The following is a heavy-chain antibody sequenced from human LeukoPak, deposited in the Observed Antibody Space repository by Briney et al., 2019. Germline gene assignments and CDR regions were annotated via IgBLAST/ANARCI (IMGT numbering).Heavy chain of an antibody. CDR2: VKGDGRTT. J-gene: IGHJ4*02. Sequence: GSLRLSCAASGLTFSALWMHWVRQPPGKGLVWVALVKGDGRTTIYADSVKGRFTISRDNAKNTLYLQMNSLRADDSGVYYCATGHSYGYDYWGQGVLVTVSS. V-gene: IGHV3-74*01. CDR3: ATGHSYGYDY. D-gene: IGHD5-18*01. CDR1: GLTFSALW.